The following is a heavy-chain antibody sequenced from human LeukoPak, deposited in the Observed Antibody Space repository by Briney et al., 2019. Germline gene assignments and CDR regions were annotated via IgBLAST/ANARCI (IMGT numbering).Heavy chain of an antibody. CDR2: INPNSGGT. Sequence: ASVKVSCKASGYTFTSYGISWVRQAPGQGLEWMGRINPNSGGTNYAQKFQGRVTMTRDTSISTAYMELSRLRSDDTAVYYCATLGSYGAYYFDYWGQGTLVTVSS. CDR1: GYTFTSYG. V-gene: IGHV1-2*06. J-gene: IGHJ4*02. CDR3: ATLGSYGAYYFDY. D-gene: IGHD4-17*01.